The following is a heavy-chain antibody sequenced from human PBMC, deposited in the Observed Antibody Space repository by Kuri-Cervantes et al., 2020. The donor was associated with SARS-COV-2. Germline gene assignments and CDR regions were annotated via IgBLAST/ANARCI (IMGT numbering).Heavy chain of an antibody. D-gene: IGHD3-22*01. CDR3: ARGPGLSDSRGYYYFY. CDR1: GDTFTYRL. CDR2: ITPFNGNT. Sequence: SVKVSCKASGDTFTYRLLHWVRQAPGQAPEWMGWITPFNGNTKYAQKFQDRVTITRDRSMNTAYMELSSLRSEDTAVYYCARGPGLSDSRGYYYFYWGQGTLVTVSS. V-gene: IGHV1-45*02. J-gene: IGHJ4*02.